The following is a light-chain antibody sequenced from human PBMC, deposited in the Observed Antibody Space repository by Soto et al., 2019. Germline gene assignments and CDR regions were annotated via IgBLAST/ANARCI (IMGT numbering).Light chain of an antibody. CDR2: ANN. J-gene: IGLJ2*01. V-gene: IGLV1-44*01. CDR3: AAWDDSLNGLV. CDR1: RSKIGINA. Sequence: QSVLTQPPSVSGTPGQRVSISCSGSRSKIGINAVDWYHQLPGTAPKVLIYANNQRPSGVPDRFSGSKSGTSASLAINGLQSDDEAHYYCAAWDDSLNGLVFGGGTKLTVL.